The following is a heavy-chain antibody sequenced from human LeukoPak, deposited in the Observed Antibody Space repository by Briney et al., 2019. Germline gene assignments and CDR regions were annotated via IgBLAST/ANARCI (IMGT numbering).Heavy chain of an antibody. D-gene: IGHD3-3*01. CDR3: ARDAYDDASES. J-gene: IGHJ5*02. Sequence: PGGSLTLSCTVSGFTFSDYWMTWARQAPGKGREWVANLRPDGSDKYYVDSVKGRFTISRDNAKKLVYLQMNSLRAEDTAVYYCARDAYDDASESWGQGTLATVSS. CDR1: GFTFSDYW. CDR2: LRPDGSDK. V-gene: IGHV3-7*01.